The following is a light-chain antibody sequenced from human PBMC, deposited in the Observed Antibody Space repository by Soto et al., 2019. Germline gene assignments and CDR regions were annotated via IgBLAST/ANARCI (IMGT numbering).Light chain of an antibody. V-gene: IGKV3-11*01. CDR3: QQRSNWPG. CDR2: DAS. J-gene: IGKJ1*01. Sequence: EIVLTQSPATLSLSPGERATLSCRASQSVSSYLAWYQQKPGQAPRLLIYDASNRATGIPARFSGSGSGTDFTLTISSLEREDFAVYYCQQRSNWPGFGQGTKVEIK. CDR1: QSVSSY.